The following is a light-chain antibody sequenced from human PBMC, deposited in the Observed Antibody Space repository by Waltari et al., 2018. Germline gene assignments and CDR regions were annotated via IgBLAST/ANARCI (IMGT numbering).Light chain of an antibody. CDR3: QEANSFPLT. V-gene: IGKV1-12*01. CDR2: ATS. CDR1: QGIRSW. J-gene: IGKJ4*01. Sequence: DIQMTQSPPSVSASVGDRVTITCRASQGIRSWLSWYQQKPGKAPKLLIYATSNLQSGVPSRFSCSGSGTEFTLTISSLQPEDVATYYCQEANSFPLTFGGGTKVEI.